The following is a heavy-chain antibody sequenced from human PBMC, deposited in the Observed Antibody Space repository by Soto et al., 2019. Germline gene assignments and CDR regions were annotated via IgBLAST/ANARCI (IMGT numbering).Heavy chain of an antibody. Sequence: GGSLRLSCAASGFTFSSHAMSCVRQAPGKGLEWVSAISGSGGSTYYADSVKGRFTISRDNSKNTLYLQMNSLRAEDTAVYYCASHSYSSGPRFGGQGTLVTVSS. V-gene: IGHV3-23*01. CDR1: GFTFSSHA. D-gene: IGHD6-19*01. CDR2: ISGSGGST. J-gene: IGHJ4*02. CDR3: ASHSYSSGPRF.